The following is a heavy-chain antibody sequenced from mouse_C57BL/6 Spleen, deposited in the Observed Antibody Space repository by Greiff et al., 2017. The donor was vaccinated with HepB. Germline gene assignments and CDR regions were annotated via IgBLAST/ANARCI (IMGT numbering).Heavy chain of an antibody. CDR2: IDPSDSYT. Sequence: QVQLQHPGAELVMPGASVKLSCKASGYTFTSYWMHWVKQRPGQGLEWIGEIDPSDSYTNYNQKFKGKSTLTVDKSSSTAYMQLSSLTSEDSAVYYCARRDYLDYWGQGTTLTVSS. CDR3: ARRDYLDY. V-gene: IGHV1-69*01. J-gene: IGHJ2*01. CDR1: GYTFTSYW.